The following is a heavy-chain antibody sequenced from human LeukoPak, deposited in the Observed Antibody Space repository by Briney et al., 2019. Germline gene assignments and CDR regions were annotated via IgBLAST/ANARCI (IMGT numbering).Heavy chain of an antibody. V-gene: IGHV3-21*01. CDR3: ARDAYSSSWSPGGDYFDY. J-gene: IGHJ4*02. Sequence: NPGGSLRLSCAASGFTFSSYAMSWVRQAPGKGLEWVSSISSSSSYIYYADSVKGRFTISRDNAKNSLYLQMNSLRAEDTAVYYCARDAYSSSWSPGGDYFDYWGQGTLVTVSS. CDR2: ISSSSSYI. D-gene: IGHD6-13*01. CDR1: GFTFSSYA.